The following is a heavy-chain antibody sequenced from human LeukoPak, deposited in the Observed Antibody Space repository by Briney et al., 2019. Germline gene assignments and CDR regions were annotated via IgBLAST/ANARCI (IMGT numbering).Heavy chain of an antibody. V-gene: IGHV1-69*04. Sequence: SVKVSCKASGGTFSSYAISWVRQAPGQGLEWMGRIIPILGIANYAQKFQGRVTITADKSTSTAYMELSSLRSEDTAVYYCARDRVAAAGTIDPWGQGTLVTVSS. CDR1: GGTFSSYA. J-gene: IGHJ5*02. D-gene: IGHD6-13*01. CDR3: ARDRVAAAGTIDP. CDR2: IIPILGIA.